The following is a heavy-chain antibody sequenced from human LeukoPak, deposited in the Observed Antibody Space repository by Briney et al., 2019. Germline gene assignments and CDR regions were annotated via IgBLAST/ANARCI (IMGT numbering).Heavy chain of an antibody. CDR1: GYNFTNYY. CDR2: INPNSGAT. Sequence: PGASVKVSCKASGYNFTNYYIHWVRQAPGQGLEWMGWINPNSGATNSAQKFQGKVMMTRDTSISTAYMELSRLRSDDTAVYYCARKWVRGVISTDCWGQGTLVTVSS. J-gene: IGHJ4*02. V-gene: IGHV1-2*02. CDR3: ARKWVRGVISTDC. D-gene: IGHD3-10*01.